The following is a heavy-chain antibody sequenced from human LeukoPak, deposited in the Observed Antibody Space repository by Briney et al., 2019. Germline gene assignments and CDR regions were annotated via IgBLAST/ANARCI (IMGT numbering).Heavy chain of an antibody. V-gene: IGHV1-2*02. J-gene: IGHJ4*02. CDR2: INPNSGGT. CDR1: GYTFTGYY. Sequence: AASVKVSCKASGYTFTGYYMHWVRQAPGQGPEWMGWINPNSGGTNYAQKFQGRVTMTRDTSISTAYMELSRLRSDDTAVYYCARGGGSGSYFEYYFDYWGQGTLVTVSS. D-gene: IGHD3-10*01. CDR3: ARGGGSGSYFEYYFDY.